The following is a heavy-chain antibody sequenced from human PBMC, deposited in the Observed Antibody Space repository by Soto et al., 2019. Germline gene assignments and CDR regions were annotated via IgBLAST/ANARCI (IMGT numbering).Heavy chain of an antibody. J-gene: IGHJ5*02. CDR2: IYHSGST. Sequence: KPSETLSLTCAVSGDSISSGGYSYNWIRQPPGKGLEWIGYIYHSGSTYYNPSLKSRVTMSVDTSKNQFSLKLRSVTAADTAVYYCARGRLLLPAAIRSSWFDPWGQGTLVTVSS. CDR1: GDSISSGGYS. D-gene: IGHD2-2*01. V-gene: IGHV4-30-2*01. CDR3: ARGRLLLPAAIRSSWFDP.